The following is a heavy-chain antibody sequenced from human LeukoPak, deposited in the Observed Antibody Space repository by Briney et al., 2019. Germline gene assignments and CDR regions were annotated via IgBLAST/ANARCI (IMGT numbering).Heavy chain of an antibody. D-gene: IGHD3-22*01. V-gene: IGHV1-2*02. J-gene: IGHJ4*02. CDR1: GYTFTGYY. CDR3: AREGEYDSSGYCFDY. Sequence: ASVKVSCKASGYTFTGYYMHWVRQAPGQGLEWMGWINPNSGGTNYAQKFQGRVTMTRDTSISTAYMELSRLRSDDTAVYYCAREGEYDSSGYCFDYWGQGTLVTVSS. CDR2: INPNSGGT.